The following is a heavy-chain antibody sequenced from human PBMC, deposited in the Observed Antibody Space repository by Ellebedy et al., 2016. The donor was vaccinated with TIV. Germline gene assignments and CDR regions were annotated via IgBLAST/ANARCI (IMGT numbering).Heavy chain of an antibody. CDR3: ARHPPNSYGDPDY. V-gene: IGHV4-39*01. CDR2: IYYSGST. CDR1: GGSISSSSYY. J-gene: IGHJ4*02. D-gene: IGHD4-17*01. Sequence: MPSETLSLTCTVSGGSISSSSYYWGWIRQPPGKGLEWIGSIYYSGSTYYNPSLKSRVTISVDTSKNQFSLKLSSVTAADTAVYYCARHPPNSYGDPDYWGQGTLVTVSS.